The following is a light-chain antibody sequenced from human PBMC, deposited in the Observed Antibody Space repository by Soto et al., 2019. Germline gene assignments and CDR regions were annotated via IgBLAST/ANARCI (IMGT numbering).Light chain of an antibody. CDR3: QQYNNWPPWT. Sequence: EIVMTQSPATLSVSPGERATLSCRASQSVSSNLAWYQQKPCQAPRLLIYGASTRATGIPARFSGSGSGTEFTLTSSSRQSEDFAVYYCQQYNNWPPWTFGRGTKVELK. CDR2: GAS. CDR1: QSVSSN. V-gene: IGKV3-15*01. J-gene: IGKJ1*01.